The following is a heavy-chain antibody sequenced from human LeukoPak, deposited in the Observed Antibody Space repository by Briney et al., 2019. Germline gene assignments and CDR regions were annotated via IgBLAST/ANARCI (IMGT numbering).Heavy chain of an antibody. CDR3: ARGQQWLEAFEH. CDR2: INPNSGGT. V-gene: IGHV1-2*02. CDR1: GGTFSSYA. J-gene: IGHJ4*02. Sequence: ASVKVSCKASGGTFSSYAISWVRQAPGQGLEWMGWINPNSGGTKYAQKFQGRVTVTRDTSVSSASMEVTSLRSADTAVYYCARGQQWLEAFEHWGQGTLVTVSS. D-gene: IGHD6-19*01.